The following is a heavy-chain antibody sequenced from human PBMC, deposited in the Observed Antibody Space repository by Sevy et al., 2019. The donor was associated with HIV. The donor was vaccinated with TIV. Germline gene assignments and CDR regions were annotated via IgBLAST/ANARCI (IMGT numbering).Heavy chain of an antibody. CDR1: GFTFSTYG. Sequence: GGSLRLSCAASGFTFSTYGMHWVRQAPGKGLEWVAFITFDGRSQYYADSVEGRFTISRDNAKNTMHLQMSSLRAEDTADYYCAKVRNRGSSGLFFDRWGQGTRVTVSS. V-gene: IGHV3-30*18. CDR2: ITFDGRSQ. CDR3: AKVRNRGSSGLFFDR. D-gene: IGHD3-10*01. J-gene: IGHJ4*02.